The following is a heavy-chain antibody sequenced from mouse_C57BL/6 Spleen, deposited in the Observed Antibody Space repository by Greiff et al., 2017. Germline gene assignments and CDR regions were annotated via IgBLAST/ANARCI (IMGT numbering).Heavy chain of an antibody. D-gene: IGHD3-3*01. CDR2: IYPGDGDT. V-gene: IGHV1-80*01. J-gene: IGHJ2*01. CDR3: ARRDDFDY. Sequence: VQLQQSGAELVKPGASVKISCKASGYAFSGYWMNWVKQRPGKGLEGIGQIYPGDGDTNYTGKFKGKATLTADKSSSTAYMQLSSLTSEDSAVYFCARRDDFDYWGQGTTLTVSS. CDR1: GYAFSGYW.